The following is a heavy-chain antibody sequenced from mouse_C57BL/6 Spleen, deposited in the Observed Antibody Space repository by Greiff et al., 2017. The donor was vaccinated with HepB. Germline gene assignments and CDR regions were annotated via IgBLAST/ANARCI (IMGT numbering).Heavy chain of an antibody. Sequence: EVQGVESGGGLVKPGGSLKLSCAASGFTFSDYGMHWVRQAPEKGLEWVAYISSGSSTIYYADTVKGRFTISRDNAKNTLFLQMTSLRSEDTAMYYCARDSNYPFYAMDYWGQGTSVTVSS. J-gene: IGHJ4*01. D-gene: IGHD2-5*01. V-gene: IGHV5-17*01. CDR1: GFTFSDYG. CDR2: ISSGSSTI. CDR3: ARDSNYPFYAMDY.